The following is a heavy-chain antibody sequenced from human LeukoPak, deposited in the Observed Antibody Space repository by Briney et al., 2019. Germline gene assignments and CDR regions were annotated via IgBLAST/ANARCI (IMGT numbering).Heavy chain of an antibody. CDR1: SGSISSYY. J-gene: IGHJ4*02. V-gene: IGHV4-59*01. CDR2: IYYSGST. CDR3: ARQRGLSSSWYPLDY. D-gene: IGHD6-13*01. Sequence: PSETLSLTCTVSSGSISSYYWSWIRQPPGKGLEWIGYIYYSGSTNYNPSLKSRVTISVDTSKNQFSLKLSSVTAADTAVYYCARQRGLSSSWYPLDYWGQGNLVTVSS.